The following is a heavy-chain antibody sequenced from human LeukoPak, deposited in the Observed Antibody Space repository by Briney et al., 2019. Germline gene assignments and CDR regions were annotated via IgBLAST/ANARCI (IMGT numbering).Heavy chain of an antibody. CDR1: GYSFTSYW. CDR2: IYPGDSDT. D-gene: IGHD2-2*01. Sequence: KHGESLKISCKGSGYSFTSYWIGWVRQMPGKGLEWMGIIYPGDSDTRYSPSFQGQVTISADKSISTAYLQWSSLKASDTAMYYCARQPMTDYCSSTSCYFWFDPWGQGTLVTVSS. CDR3: ARQPMTDYCSSTSCYFWFDP. J-gene: IGHJ5*02. V-gene: IGHV5-51*01.